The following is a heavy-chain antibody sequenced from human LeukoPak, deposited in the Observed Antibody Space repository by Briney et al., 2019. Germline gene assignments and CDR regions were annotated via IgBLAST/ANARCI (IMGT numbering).Heavy chain of an antibody. J-gene: IGHJ4*02. Sequence: SETLCLTCAVSGFSISSYDLSWIRQPPGKGLEWVGDIDYSGSTNYNPSLKSRVTISVETSKNQFSLKLSSVTAADTAVYYCARGGVLKSVDYWGQGTLVAVSS. D-gene: IGHD3-16*01. V-gene: IGHV4-59*01. CDR1: GFSISSYD. CDR3: ARGGVLKSVDY. CDR2: IDYSGST.